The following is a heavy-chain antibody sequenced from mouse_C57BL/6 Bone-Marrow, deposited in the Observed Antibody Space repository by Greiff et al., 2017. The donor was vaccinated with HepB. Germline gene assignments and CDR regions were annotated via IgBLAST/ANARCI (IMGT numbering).Heavy chain of an antibody. Sequence: LQQSGASVKISCKASGYAFSSYWMNWVKQRPGKGLEWIGQIYPGDGDTNYNGTFKGKATLTADKSSSTAYMQLSSLTSEDAAVYFCARSQIYYVYDPWFAYWGQGTLVTVSA. V-gene: IGHV1-80*01. CDR3: ARSQIYYVYDPWFAY. CDR2: IYPGDGDT. J-gene: IGHJ3*01. D-gene: IGHD2-2*01. CDR1: GYAFSSYW.